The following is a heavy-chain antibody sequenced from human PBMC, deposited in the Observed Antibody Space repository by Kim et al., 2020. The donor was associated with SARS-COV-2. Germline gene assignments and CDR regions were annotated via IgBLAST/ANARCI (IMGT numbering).Heavy chain of an antibody. CDR1: GFSFSDAW. V-gene: IGHV3-15*01. Sequence: GGSLRLSCAASGFSFSDAWMNWVRQAPGKGLEWVALIKTKVHGETTHYAAPVKGRFSISRDDSTDTLYLEMSSLRTDDTALYYCACGVGYSPLDYWGQGALVTVSS. J-gene: IGHJ4*02. D-gene: IGHD1-26*01. CDR3: ACGVGYSPLDY. CDR2: IKTKVHGETT.